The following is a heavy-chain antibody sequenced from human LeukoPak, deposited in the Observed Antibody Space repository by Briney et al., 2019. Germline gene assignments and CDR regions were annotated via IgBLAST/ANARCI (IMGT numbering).Heavy chain of an antibody. CDR3: AEEEDYDILTGSPYY. V-gene: IGHV3-23*01. Sequence: GGSLRLSCAASGFTFSSYAMSWVRQAPGKGLEWVSAISGSGGSTYYADSVKGRFTISRDNSKNTLYLQMNSLRAEGTAVYYCAEEEDYDILTGSPYYWGQGTLVTVSS. J-gene: IGHJ4*02. CDR1: GFTFSSYA. CDR2: ISGSGGST. D-gene: IGHD3-9*01.